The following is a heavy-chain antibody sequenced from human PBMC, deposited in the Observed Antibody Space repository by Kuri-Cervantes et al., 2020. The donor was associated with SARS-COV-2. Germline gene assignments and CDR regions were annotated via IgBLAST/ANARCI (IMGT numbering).Heavy chain of an antibody. V-gene: IGHV1-2*04. CDR2: INPNSGGT. CDR3: ARSTPFRQLVVISQGGAFDI. CDR1: GYTFTDYY. D-gene: IGHD3-22*01. Sequence: ASVKVSCKASGYTFTDYYMHWVRQAPGQGLEWMGWINPNSGGTNYAQKFQGWVTMTRDTSISTVYMELSRLRSDDTAVHYCARSTPFRQLVVISQGGAFDIWGQGTMVTVSS. J-gene: IGHJ3*02.